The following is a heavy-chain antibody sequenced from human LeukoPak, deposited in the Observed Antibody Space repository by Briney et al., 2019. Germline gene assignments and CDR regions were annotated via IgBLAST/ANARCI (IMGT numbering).Heavy chain of an antibody. D-gene: IGHD3-22*01. CDR2: ISAYNGNT. V-gene: IGHV1-18*01. J-gene: IGHJ4*02. CDR1: GYTFTSYG. Sequence: ASVKVSCKASGYTFTSYGISWVRQAPGQGLEWMGWISAYNGNTNYAQKLQGRVTMTTDTSTSTAYMELRSLRSDDTAVYYCARHRGRRGHDYYYDSSGYADYFDYWGQGTLVTVSS. CDR3: ARHRGRRGHDYYYDSSGYADYFDY.